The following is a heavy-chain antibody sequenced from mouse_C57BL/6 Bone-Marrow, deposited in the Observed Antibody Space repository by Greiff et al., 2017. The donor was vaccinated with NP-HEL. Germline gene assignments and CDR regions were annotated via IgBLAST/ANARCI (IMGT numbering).Heavy chain of an antibody. J-gene: IGHJ4*01. D-gene: IGHD2-4*01. CDR3: AREGIIYYDYHGAMDY. CDR1: GYTFTDYY. Sequence: VQLQQSGPVLVKPGASVKMSCKASGYTFTDYYMNWVKQSHGKSLEWIGVINPYNGGTSYNQKFKGKATLTVDKSSSTAYMELNSLTSEDSAVYYCAREGIIYYDYHGAMDYWGQGTSVTVSS. CDR2: INPYNGGT. V-gene: IGHV1-19*01.